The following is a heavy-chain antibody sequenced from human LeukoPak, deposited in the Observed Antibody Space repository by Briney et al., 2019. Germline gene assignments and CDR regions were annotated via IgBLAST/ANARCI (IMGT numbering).Heavy chain of an antibody. J-gene: IGHJ6*02. CDR3: ARAWGGHHRYYYYGMDV. CDR1: GGSFSGYY. D-gene: IGHD3-16*01. Sequence: SETLSLTCAVYGGSFSGYYWSWIRQPPGKGLEWIGEINHSGSTNYNPSLKSRVTISVDTSKNQFSLKLSSVTAADTAVYYCARAWGGHHRYYYYGMDVWGQGTTVTVSS. CDR2: INHSGST. V-gene: IGHV4-34*01.